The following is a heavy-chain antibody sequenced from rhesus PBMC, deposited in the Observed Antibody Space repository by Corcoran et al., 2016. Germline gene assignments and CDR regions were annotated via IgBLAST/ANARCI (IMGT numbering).Heavy chain of an antibody. CDR2: ISTISGST. V-gene: IGHV4-147*01. CDR1: GGSIGSNW. D-gene: IGHD3-28*01. J-gene: IGHJ4*01. Sequence: LPLQESGPGLVKPSETLSLPCGVSGGSIGSNWLRCIRKPPGKGLEWIGRISTISGSTSYNPSLKSRVTFSTDTSKNQFSLKLSSVTAADTAVYYCARGGYYDTAYDYWGQGVLVTVSS. CDR3: ARGGYYDTAYDY.